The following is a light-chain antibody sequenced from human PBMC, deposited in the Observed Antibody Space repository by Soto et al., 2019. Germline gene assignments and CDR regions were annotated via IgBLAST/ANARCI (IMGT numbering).Light chain of an antibody. Sequence: DIVMTQSPDSLAVSLGERATINCKSSQSVLYSSNNKNYLAWYQQKPGQPPKLLIYWASTRESGVPDRFSGSGSGTDFTLTISSLQAEDVAVYYCQQCYITPLTFGGGNKVEIK. J-gene: IGKJ4*01. CDR3: QQCYITPLT. CDR2: WAS. CDR1: QSVLYSSNNKNY. V-gene: IGKV4-1*01.